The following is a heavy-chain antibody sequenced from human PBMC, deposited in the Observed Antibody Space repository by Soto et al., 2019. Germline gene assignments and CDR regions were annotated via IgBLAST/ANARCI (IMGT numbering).Heavy chain of an antibody. CDR3: ARDHRGVTSNWFDP. J-gene: IGHJ5*02. CDR1: GGSISSYY. CDR2: IYYSGST. Sequence: SSETLSLTCTVSGGSISSYYWSWIRQPPGKGLEWIGYIYYSGSTNYNPSLKSRVTISVDTSKNQFSLKLSSVTAADTAVYYCARDHRGVTSNWFDPWGQGTLVTVS. D-gene: IGHD2-21*02. V-gene: IGHV4-59*01.